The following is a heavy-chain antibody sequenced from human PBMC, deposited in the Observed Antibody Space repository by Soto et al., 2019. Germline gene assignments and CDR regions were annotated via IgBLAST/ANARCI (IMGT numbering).Heavy chain of an antibody. V-gene: IGHV3-13*01. CDR2: IGTAGDT. CDR3: ARGDYNNYGDHGNWFDP. J-gene: IGHJ5*02. CDR1: GFTFSSYD. D-gene: IGHD4-17*01. Sequence: GGSLRLSCAASGFTFSSYDMHWVRQATGKGLEWVSAIGTAGDTYYPGSVKGRFTISRENAKNSLYLQMNSLRAGDTAVYYCARGDYNNYGDHGNWFDPWGQGTLVTVSS.